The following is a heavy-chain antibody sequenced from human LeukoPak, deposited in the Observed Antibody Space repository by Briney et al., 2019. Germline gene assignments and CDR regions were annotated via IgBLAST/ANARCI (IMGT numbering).Heavy chain of an antibody. Sequence: ASVKVSCKASGYTFTSYYMHWVRQAPGQGLEWMGIINPSGGSTSYAQKFQGRVTMTTDTSTSTAYMELRSLRSDDTAVYYCACNVGFWDYWGQGTLVTVSS. D-gene: IGHD3-3*01. J-gene: IGHJ4*02. CDR1: GYTFTSYY. V-gene: IGHV1-46*01. CDR2: INPSGGST. CDR3: ACNVGFWDY.